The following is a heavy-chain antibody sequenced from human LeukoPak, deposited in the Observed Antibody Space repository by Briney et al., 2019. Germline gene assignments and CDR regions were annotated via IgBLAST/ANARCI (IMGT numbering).Heavy chain of an antibody. CDR3: AKDPYNGGNQLYYFDY. CDR2: ISGSGGGT. V-gene: IGHV3-23*01. Sequence: SGGSLRLSCAASGFTFSSYAMSWVRQAPGKGLEWVSAISGSGGGTYYADSVKGRFTISRDNSKNTLYLQMNSLRAEDTAVYYCAKDPYNGGNQLYYFDYWGQGTLVTVSS. CDR1: GFTFSSYA. D-gene: IGHD4-23*01. J-gene: IGHJ4*02.